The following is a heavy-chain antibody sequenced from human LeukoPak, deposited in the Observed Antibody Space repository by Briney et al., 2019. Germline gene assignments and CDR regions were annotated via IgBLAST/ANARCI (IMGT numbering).Heavy chain of an antibody. D-gene: IGHD1-1*01. V-gene: IGHV3-74*01. J-gene: IGHJ4*02. CDR1: GFTFDDYG. Sequence: GGSLRLSCAASGFTFDDYGLHWVRQAPGKGLVWVSRINSDGSSTSYADSVKGRFTISRDNSKNTLYLQMNSLRAEDTAVYYCARSQAGWNDVLDYFDYWGQGTLVTVSS. CDR2: INSDGSST. CDR3: ARSQAGWNDVLDYFDY.